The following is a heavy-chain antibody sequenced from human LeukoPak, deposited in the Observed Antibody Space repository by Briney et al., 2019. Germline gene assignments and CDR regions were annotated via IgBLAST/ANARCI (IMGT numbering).Heavy chain of an antibody. CDR2: ISYDGSNK. J-gene: IGHJ4*02. D-gene: IGHD1-1*01. Sequence: GRSLRLSCAASGFTFSSYGMHWVRQAPGKGLEWVAVISYDGSNKYYADPVKGRFTISRDNSKNTLYLQMNSLRAEDTAVHYCAKDRKKGSTRRPLPADYWGQGTLVTVSS. CDR1: GFTFSSYG. V-gene: IGHV3-30*18. CDR3: AKDRKKGSTRRPLPADY.